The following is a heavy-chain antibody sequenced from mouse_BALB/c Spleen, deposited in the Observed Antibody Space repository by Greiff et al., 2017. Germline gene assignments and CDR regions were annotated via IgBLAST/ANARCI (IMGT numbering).Heavy chain of an antibody. V-gene: IGHV1-69*02. Sequence: QVQLKQPGAELVRPGASVKLSCKASGYTFTSYWINWVKQRPGQGLEWIGNIYPSDSYTNYNQKFKDKATLTVDKSSSTAYMQLSSPTSEDSAVYYCTRYYGYGWFAYWGQGTLVTVSA. CDR1: GYTFTSYW. D-gene: IGHD1-2*01. CDR3: TRYYGYGWFAY. J-gene: IGHJ3*01. CDR2: IYPSDSYT.